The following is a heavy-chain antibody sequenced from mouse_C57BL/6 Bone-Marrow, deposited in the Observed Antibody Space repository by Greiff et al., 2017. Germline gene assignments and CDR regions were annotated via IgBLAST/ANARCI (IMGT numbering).Heavy chain of an antibody. CDR1: GYTFTSYD. Sequence: QVQLKQSGPELVKPGASVKLSCKASGYTFTSYDITWVKQRPGQGLEWIGWIYPRDGSTKYNEKFKGKATLTVDKSSSTAYMELHSLTSEDSAVYFCARDYGSSYWYFDVWGTGTTVTVSS. V-gene: IGHV1-85*01. CDR2: IYPRDGST. J-gene: IGHJ1*03. D-gene: IGHD1-1*01. CDR3: ARDYGSSYWYFDV.